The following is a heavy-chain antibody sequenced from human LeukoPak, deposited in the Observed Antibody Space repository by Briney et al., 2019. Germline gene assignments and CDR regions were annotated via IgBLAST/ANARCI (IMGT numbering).Heavy chain of an antibody. Sequence: GASVKVSCKASGYTFTSYSMHWVRQAPGQRLEWMGWINAGNGNTKFTQKFQDRVTITRDTSASTGYMELSSLRSEDTAVYYCVFRGVSDDFDFWGQGTLVTVSS. CDR3: VFRGVSDDFDF. D-gene: IGHD3-10*01. CDR1: GYTFTSYS. J-gene: IGHJ4*02. V-gene: IGHV1-3*01. CDR2: INAGNGNT.